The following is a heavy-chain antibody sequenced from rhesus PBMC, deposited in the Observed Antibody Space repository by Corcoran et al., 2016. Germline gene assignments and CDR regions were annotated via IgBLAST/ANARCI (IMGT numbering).Heavy chain of an antibody. J-gene: IGHJ4*01. D-gene: IGHD5-42*01. CDR1: GYTFTDYY. CDR2: VDPEDGEA. V-gene: IGHV1-111*02. Sequence: EVQLVQSGAEVKKPGASVKISCKASGYTFTDYYLHWGRQAPGKGLVWMGRVDPEDGEAIHAQKFQEKVPITADTSHDAAYMELSSLRSEDTAVYYCATGGYSGYTFAYWGQGVLVTVSS. CDR3: ATGGYSGYTFAY.